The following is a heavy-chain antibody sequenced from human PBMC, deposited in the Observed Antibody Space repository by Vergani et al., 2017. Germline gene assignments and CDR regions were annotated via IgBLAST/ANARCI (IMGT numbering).Heavy chain of an antibody. CDR2: IYYSGST. D-gene: IGHD3-10*01. CDR1: GVSFRSADYY. Sequence: QVHLQESGPGLVKSSQTLSLTCTVSGVSFRSADYYWSWIRQPPGKGLEWIGSIYYSGSTYYNPSLKSRVTISVDTSKNQFSLKLSSVTAADTAVYYCARRTTMVRGVLEIARYYFDYWGQGTLVTVSS. V-gene: IGHV4-39*01. CDR3: ARRTTMVRGVLEIARYYFDY. J-gene: IGHJ4*02.